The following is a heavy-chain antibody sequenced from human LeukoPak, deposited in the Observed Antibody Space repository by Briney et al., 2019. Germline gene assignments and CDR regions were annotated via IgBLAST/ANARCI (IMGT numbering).Heavy chain of an antibody. D-gene: IGHD3-10*02. J-gene: IGHJ6*04. V-gene: IGHV3-48*03. CDR3: AELGITMIGGV. CDR2: ISSSGSTI. CDR1: GFTFSSYA. Sequence: GGSLRLSCAASGFTFSSYAVHWVRQAPGKGLEWVSYISSSGSTIYYADSVKGRFTISRDNAKNSLYLQMNSLRAEDTAVYYCAELGITMIGGVWGKGTTVTISS.